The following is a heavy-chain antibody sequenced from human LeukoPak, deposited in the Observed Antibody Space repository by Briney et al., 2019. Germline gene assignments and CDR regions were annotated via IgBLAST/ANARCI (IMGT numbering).Heavy chain of an antibody. CDR2: INSDGSST. D-gene: IGHD1-26*01. CDR3: AGDLGWDDVFDI. J-gene: IGHJ3*02. Sequence: GGSLRLSCAASGFTFSSYWMHWVRQAPGKGLVWVSRINSDGSSTSYADSVKGRFTISRDNAKNTLYLQINSLRAEDTAVYYCAGDLGWDDVFDIWGQGTMVTVSS. CDR1: GFTFSSYW. V-gene: IGHV3-74*01.